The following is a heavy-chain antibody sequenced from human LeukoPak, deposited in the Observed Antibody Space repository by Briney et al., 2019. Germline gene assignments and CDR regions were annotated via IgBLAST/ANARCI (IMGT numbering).Heavy chain of an antibody. J-gene: IGHJ6*04. CDR3: ARSHSSSWYPSMDV. CDR1: DVSISSSVYY. Sequence: PSETLSLTCTVSDVSISSSVYYWHWIRQPPGKGLEWIGSIYYSGSTYYNPSLKSRVTISVDTSKNQFSLKLSSVTAADTAVYYCARSHSSSWYPSMDVWGKGTTVTVSS. V-gene: IGHV4-39*07. D-gene: IGHD6-13*01. CDR2: IYYSGST.